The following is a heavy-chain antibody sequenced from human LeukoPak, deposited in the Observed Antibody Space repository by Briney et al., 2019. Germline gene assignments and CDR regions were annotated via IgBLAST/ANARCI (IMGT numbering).Heavy chain of an antibody. J-gene: IGHJ4*02. Sequence: PGGSLRLSCAASGFTFSSYAMSWVRRAPGKGLEWVSAISGSGGSTYYADSVKGRFTISRDNSKNTLYLQMNSLRAEDTAVYYCAKEGTYYGSGSYYNVEYFDYWGQGTLVTVSS. CDR1: GFTFSSYA. V-gene: IGHV3-23*01. CDR3: AKEGTYYGSGSYYNVEYFDY. D-gene: IGHD3-10*01. CDR2: ISGSGGST.